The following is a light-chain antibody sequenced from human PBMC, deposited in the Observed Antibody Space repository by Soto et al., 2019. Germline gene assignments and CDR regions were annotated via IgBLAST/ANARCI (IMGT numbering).Light chain of an antibody. CDR3: QQYVHPART. CDR1: PSVFSH. CDR2: DAS. Sequence: VLTQSPATLSLSPGERATLSCRASPSVFSHLAWYQQKPGQPPRLVIYDASNRAPGIPARFSDSGSGTDFTLTISSLEPEDFAVYYCQQYVHPARTFGQGTKVEIQ. V-gene: IGKV3-11*01. J-gene: IGKJ1*01.